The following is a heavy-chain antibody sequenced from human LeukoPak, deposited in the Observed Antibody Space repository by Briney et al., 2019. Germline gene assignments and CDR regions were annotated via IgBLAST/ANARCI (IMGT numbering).Heavy chain of an antibody. J-gene: IGHJ4*02. CDR2: MNPNSGNT. D-gene: IGHD1-26*01. CDR3: ARVGALGGHDF. Sequence: GASVKVSCKASGYTFTGYYVHWVRQAPGQGLERMGWMNPNSGNTGYGQKFQGRVAITRNTSISTAYMELSSLRSEDTAVYYCARVGALGGHDFWGQGSLVTVSS. CDR1: GYTFTGYY. V-gene: IGHV1-8*03.